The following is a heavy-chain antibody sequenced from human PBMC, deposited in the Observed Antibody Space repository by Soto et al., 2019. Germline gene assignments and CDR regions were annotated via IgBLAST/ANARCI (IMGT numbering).Heavy chain of an antibody. CDR1: GGSIRGYY. CDR3: AKNLPRTGRFDY. J-gene: IGHJ4*02. V-gene: IGHV4-34*01. Sequence: SLTCALYGGSIRGYYWSWIRQPPGKGLEWIGEINHSGGTNYNPSLKSRVSLSIDTSKNQFSLRLSAVTAADTAVYYCAKNLPRTGRFDYWGQGTLVTVSS. CDR2: INHSGGT.